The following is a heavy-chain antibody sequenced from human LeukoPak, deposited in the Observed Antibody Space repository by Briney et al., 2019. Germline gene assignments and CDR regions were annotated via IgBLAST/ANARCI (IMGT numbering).Heavy chain of an antibody. Sequence: GGSLRLSCAASGFTFSSYGMHWVRQAPGKGLEWVAFIRYDGSNKYYADSVKGRFTISRDNSKNTLYLQMNSLRAEDTAVYYCAKDRIAAAGITACDYWGQGTLVTVSS. CDR3: AKDRIAAAGITACDY. J-gene: IGHJ4*02. CDR1: GFTFSSYG. V-gene: IGHV3-30*02. D-gene: IGHD6-13*01. CDR2: IRYDGSNK.